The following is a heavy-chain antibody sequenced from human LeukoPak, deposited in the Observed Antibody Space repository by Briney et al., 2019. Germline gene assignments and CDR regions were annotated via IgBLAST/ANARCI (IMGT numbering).Heavy chain of an antibody. D-gene: IGHD7-27*01. J-gene: IGHJ4*02. CDR2: ITTGGPNT. CDR1: GFTFSSYT. CDR3: AKDGGLWVSAHWGDS. V-gene: IGHV3-23*01. Sequence: GGSLRLSCTASGFTFSSYTMSWVRQAPGKGLKWVSTITTGGPNTYYADSVKSRFTVSRDDSKNTLYLQKNSLRAEDTAVYYCAKDGGLWVSAHWGDSWGRGTLVTVSS.